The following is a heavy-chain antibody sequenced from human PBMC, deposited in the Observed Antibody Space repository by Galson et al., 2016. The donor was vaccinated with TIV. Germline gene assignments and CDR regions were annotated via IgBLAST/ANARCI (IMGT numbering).Heavy chain of an antibody. Sequence: SETLSLTCTLSGDSLYTYYWRWFRQPPGRGLEWIGDAHDIGTSNKNPSLESRVTISLDVSNNQLSLRLTSVTAGDTAVYFCARVPGRAPDYWGLGTPVIVSS. J-gene: IGHJ4*02. CDR2: AHDIGTS. CDR3: ARVPGRAPDY. CDR1: GDSLYTYY. D-gene: IGHD1-14*01. V-gene: IGHV4-59*01.